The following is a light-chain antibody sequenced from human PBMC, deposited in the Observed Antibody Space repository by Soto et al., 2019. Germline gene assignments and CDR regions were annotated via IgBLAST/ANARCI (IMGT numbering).Light chain of an antibody. CDR1: QGITNY. Sequence: QLTQSPTSLSASVGDRVTITCRASQGITNYLAWYQQKPGNAPTLLISAASRLQSGVPSRFSGSGSGTDFTLTISSLQPDDFATYYCQHYNSYSEAFGQGAKVDI. CDR2: AAS. V-gene: IGKV1-16*01. J-gene: IGKJ1*01. CDR3: QHYNSYSEA.